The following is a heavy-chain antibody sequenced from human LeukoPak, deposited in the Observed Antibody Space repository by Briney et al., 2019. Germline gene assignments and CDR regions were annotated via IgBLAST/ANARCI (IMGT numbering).Heavy chain of an antibody. CDR2: IIPILGIA. V-gene: IGHV1-69*04. D-gene: IGHD4-23*01. J-gene: IGHJ4*02. Sequence: SVKVSCKASGGTFSRYAISWVRQAPGQGLEWMGRIIPILGIANYAQKFQGRVTITADKSTSPAYMELSSLRSEDTAVYYCARGPPYGGNFDYWGQGTLVTVSS. CDR3: ARGPPYGGNFDY. CDR1: GGTFSRYA.